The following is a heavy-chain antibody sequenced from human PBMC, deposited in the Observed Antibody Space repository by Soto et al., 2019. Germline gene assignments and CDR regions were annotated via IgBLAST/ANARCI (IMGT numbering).Heavy chain of an antibody. CDR1: GFTVSSNY. D-gene: IGHD6-6*01. CDR3: ARDSDSSSLGAFDI. J-gene: IGHJ3*02. V-gene: IGHV3-66*01. Sequence: PGGSLRLSCAASGFTVSSNYMSWVRQAPGKGLEWVSVIYSGGSTYYADSVKGRFTISRDNSKNTLYLQMNSLRAEDTAAYYCARDSDSSSLGAFDIWGQGTMVTVSS. CDR2: IYSGGST.